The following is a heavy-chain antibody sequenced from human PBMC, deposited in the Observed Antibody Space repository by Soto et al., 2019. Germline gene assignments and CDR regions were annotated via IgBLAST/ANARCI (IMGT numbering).Heavy chain of an antibody. CDR1: GASVSSSTYS. D-gene: IGHD2-2*03. CDR2: IYSSGNT. V-gene: IGHV4-39*01. Sequence: SETLSLTCTVSGASVSSSTYSWGWIRQSPGQGLEWIGIIYSSGNTYYNPSLLSRVTISVDTSKNEFSLKLSSVTAADTAVYYCARLNGYCISTNYLGYYGMDVWGQGTTVTVSS. CDR3: ARLNGYCISTNYLGYYGMDV. J-gene: IGHJ6*02.